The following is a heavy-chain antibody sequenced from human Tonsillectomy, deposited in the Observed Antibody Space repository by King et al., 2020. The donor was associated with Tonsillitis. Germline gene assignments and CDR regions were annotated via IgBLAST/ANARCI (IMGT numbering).Heavy chain of an antibody. V-gene: IGHV4-34*01. CDR3: ARRGYSYGQIDY. Sequence: VQLQQWGAGLLKPSETLSLNCAVYGGSFSGYYWGWIRQPPGKGLEWIGEINHSGSTNYNPSLKSRVTISVDTSKNQFSLKLSSVTAADTAVYYCARRGYSYGQIDYWGQGTLVTVSS. J-gene: IGHJ4*02. D-gene: IGHD5-18*01. CDR1: GGSFSGYY. CDR2: INHSGST.